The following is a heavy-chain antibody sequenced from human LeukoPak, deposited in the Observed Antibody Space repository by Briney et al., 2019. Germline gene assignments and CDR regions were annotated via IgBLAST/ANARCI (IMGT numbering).Heavy chain of an antibody. V-gene: IGHV3-48*03. CDR2: ISSSGSTI. CDR3: ARKGESTDYYYYMDV. Sequence: GGSLRLSCAASGFTFSSYEMNWVRQAPGKGLEWVSYISSSGSTIYYADSVKGRFTISRDNAKNSLYLQMNSLRAEDTAVYYCARKGESTDYYYYMDVWGKGTTVTISS. D-gene: IGHD3-10*01. CDR1: GFTFSSYE. J-gene: IGHJ6*03.